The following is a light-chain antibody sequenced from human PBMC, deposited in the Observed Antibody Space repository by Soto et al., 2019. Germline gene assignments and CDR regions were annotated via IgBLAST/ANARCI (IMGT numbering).Light chain of an antibody. CDR1: QSVSSY. Sequence: EIVLTQSPATLSLSPGERATLSCRASQSVSSYLAWHQQKPGQAPRLLIYDVSNRATGIPARFSASGSGTDFTLTISSLEPEDFAVYYCQQCNNWPRTFGQGTKVEI. CDR3: QQCNNWPRT. J-gene: IGKJ1*01. CDR2: DVS. V-gene: IGKV3-11*01.